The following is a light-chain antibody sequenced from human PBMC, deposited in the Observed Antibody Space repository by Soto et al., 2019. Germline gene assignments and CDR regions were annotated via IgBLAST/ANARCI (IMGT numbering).Light chain of an antibody. CDR2: DAS. CDR3: QQYSVWPPVLT. J-gene: IGKJ4*01. V-gene: IGKV1-33*01. Sequence: DIQMPQPPSSLSASVGDTVTITCRESQDIKNYLNWYQQKSGKAPKLLIYDASDLETGVPSRFSVNGSGTESTLSISRLQSEDFAVYYCQQYSVWPPVLTCGGGTKVDIK. CDR1: QDIKNY.